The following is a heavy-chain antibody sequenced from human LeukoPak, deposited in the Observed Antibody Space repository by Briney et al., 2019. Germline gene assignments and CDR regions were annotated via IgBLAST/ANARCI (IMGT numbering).Heavy chain of an antibody. V-gene: IGHV3-20*04. D-gene: IGHD6-19*01. Sequence: GGSLRLSCAASGFTFDDYGMSWVRQAPGKGLEWVSGINWNGGRTGYADSVKGRLTISRDNAKNSLYLQMNSLRAEHTALYYCAKLAGTGGFDYWGQGTLVTVSS. CDR1: GFTFDDYG. CDR3: AKLAGTGGFDY. J-gene: IGHJ4*02. CDR2: INWNGGRT.